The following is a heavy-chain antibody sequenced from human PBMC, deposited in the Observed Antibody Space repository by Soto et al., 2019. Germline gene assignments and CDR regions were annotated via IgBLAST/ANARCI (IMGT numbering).Heavy chain of an antibody. V-gene: IGHV1-8*03. J-gene: IGHJ5*02. D-gene: IGHD3-9*01. Sequence: ASVKVSCKSFGYSFTSFDVHLVRQASVQVLELIVWINPNIFNTYYSQRFQGRFTITVNTSINTSYIELNILTSDYTSVYYCARGDWSGKWLDPWGQGTLVTVSS. CDR2: INPNIFNT. CDR3: ARGDWSGKWLDP. CDR1: GYSFTSFD.